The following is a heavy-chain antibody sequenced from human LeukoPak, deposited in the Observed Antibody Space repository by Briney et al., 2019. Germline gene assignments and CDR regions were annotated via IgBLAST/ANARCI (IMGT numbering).Heavy chain of an antibody. CDR1: GVSISSYY. D-gene: IGHD4-17*01. J-gene: IGHJ4*02. Sequence: SETLSLTCTVSGVSISSYYWSWIRQPPGKGLEWIGFIYYSGSTNYNPSLKSRVTISVDTSKNQFSLKLSSVTAADTAVYYCARSINEGYGDYFPFDYWGQGTLVTVSS. CDR2: IYYSGST. CDR3: ARSINEGYGDYFPFDY. V-gene: IGHV4-59*08.